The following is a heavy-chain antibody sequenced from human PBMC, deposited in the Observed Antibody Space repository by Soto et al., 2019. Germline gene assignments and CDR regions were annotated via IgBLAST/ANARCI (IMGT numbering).Heavy chain of an antibody. CDR1: GFTFSNAW. Sequence: GGSLRLSCAASGFTFSNAWMNWVRQAPGKGLEWVGHIKSKTDGGTTDYAAPVKGRFTISRDDSKNTLYLQMNSLKTEDTAVYYCTTEPSLPANWGQGTLVTVSS. J-gene: IGHJ4*02. V-gene: IGHV3-15*07. CDR3: TTEPSLPAN. CDR2: IKSKTDGGTT.